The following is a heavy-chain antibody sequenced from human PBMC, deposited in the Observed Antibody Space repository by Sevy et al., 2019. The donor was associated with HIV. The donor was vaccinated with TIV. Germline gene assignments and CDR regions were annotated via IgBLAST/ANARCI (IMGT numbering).Heavy chain of an antibody. J-gene: IGHJ3*02. CDR3: TSGGAYDFWSGYYHAFDI. CDR2: IRSKAYGGTT. V-gene: IGHV3-49*03. D-gene: IGHD3-3*01. Sequence: GGSLRLSCTASGFTFGDYAMSWFRHAPGKGLEWVGFIRSKAYGGTTEYAASVKGRFTISRDDSKSMAYLQMNSLKTEDTAVYYCTSGGAYDFWSGYYHAFDIWGQGTMVTVSS. CDR1: GFTFGDYA.